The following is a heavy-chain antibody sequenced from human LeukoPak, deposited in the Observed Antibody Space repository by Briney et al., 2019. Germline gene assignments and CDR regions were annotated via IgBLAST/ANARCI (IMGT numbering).Heavy chain of an antibody. Sequence: PSETLSLTCTVSGGSISSYYWSWIRQPPGKGLEWIGYIYYSGSTNYNPSLKSRVTISVDTSKNQFSLRLSSVTAADTAMYYCTRRRRDGYNFDLWGQGTLVTVSS. CDR1: GGSISSYY. CDR3: TRRRRDGYNFDL. J-gene: IGHJ4*02. CDR2: IYYSGST. D-gene: IGHD5-24*01. V-gene: IGHV4-59*01.